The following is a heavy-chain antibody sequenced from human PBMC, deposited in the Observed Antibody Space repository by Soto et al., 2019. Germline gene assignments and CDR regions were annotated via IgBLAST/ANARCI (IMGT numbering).Heavy chain of an antibody. CDR1: GLTLSNFW. CDR2: VDTTGSGT. V-gene: IGHV3-74*01. CDR3: GTVFDF. J-gene: IGHJ2*01. Sequence: EVQLVESGGGLVQPGGSLRLSCAASGLTLSNFWMHWVRQVPGKGLVWVSRVDTTGSGTSYADSVKGRFTISRDDAQNTLYLQMNDLRVEDTAVYHCGTVFDFWGRGTLVTVSS.